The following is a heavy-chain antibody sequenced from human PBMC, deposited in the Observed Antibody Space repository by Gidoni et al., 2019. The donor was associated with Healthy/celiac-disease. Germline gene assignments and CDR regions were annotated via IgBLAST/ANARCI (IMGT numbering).Heavy chain of an antibody. V-gene: IGHV3-23*01. CDR3: AKAGPGRGDLPDY. Sequence: EVQLLESGGGLVQPGGSLRLSCAASGYTFSSYAMSWVRQAPGKGLEWGSSISGSGGSTYYADSVKGRFTISRDNSKNTLYLQMNSLRAEDTAVYYCAKAGPGRGDLPDYWGQGTLVTVSS. D-gene: IGHD2-21*02. J-gene: IGHJ4*02. CDR1: GYTFSSYA. CDR2: ISGSGGST.